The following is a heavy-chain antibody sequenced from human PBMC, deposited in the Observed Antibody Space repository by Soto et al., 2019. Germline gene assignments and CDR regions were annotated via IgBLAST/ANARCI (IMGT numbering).Heavy chain of an antibody. Sequence: EVQLVESGGGLVQPGGSLRLSCAASGFTFSSYSMNWVRQAPGKGLEWVSYISSSSSTIYYADSVKGRFTISRDTAKNSLYLQMGGLRAEDTAVYYCARDVNSGLFDYWGQGTLVTVSS. J-gene: IGHJ4*02. CDR3: ARDVNSGLFDY. V-gene: IGHV3-48*01. D-gene: IGHD2-15*01. CDR2: ISSSSSTI. CDR1: GFTFSSYS.